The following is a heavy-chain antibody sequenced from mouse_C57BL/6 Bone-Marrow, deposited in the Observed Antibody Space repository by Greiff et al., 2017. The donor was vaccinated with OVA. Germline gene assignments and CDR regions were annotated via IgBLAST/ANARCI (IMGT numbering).Heavy chain of an antibody. Sequence: QVQLQQSGAELARPGASVKLSCKASGYTFTSYGISWVKQSTGQGLEWIGEIYPRSGNTYYNEKFKGKATLTADKSSSTAYMELRSLTSEDSAVYFCAPIYYDYDEVYYAMDYWGQGTSVTVSS. CDR2: IYPRSGNT. CDR1: GYTFTSYG. D-gene: IGHD2-4*01. CDR3: APIYYDYDEVYYAMDY. V-gene: IGHV1-81*01. J-gene: IGHJ4*01.